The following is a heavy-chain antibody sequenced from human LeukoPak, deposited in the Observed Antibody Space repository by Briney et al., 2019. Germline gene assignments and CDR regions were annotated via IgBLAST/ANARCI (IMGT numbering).Heavy chain of an antibody. V-gene: IGHV3-74*01. CDR2: INSDGSAT. CDR3: ARVRYGTYDY. Sequence: GGSLRLSCAASGFTFSSYWMSWVRQAPGKGLMWVSQINSDGSATSCADPVKGRCTISRENAKNSLYLQMNSLRTEDTAVYYCARVRYGTYDYWGQGTLVTVSS. D-gene: IGHD4-17*01. J-gene: IGHJ4*02. CDR1: GFTFSSYW.